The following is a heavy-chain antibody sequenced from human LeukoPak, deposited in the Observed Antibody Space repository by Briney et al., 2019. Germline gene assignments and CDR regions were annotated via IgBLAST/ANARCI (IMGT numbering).Heavy chain of an antibody. CDR2: IKQDESEK. J-gene: IGHJ4*02. D-gene: IGHD2-2*01. CDR3: ARALDSSSSRYQAFEY. Sequence: PGGSLRLSCVASGFSLRNYWMSWVRQAPGKGLEWVANIKQDESEKYYVDSVKGRFTISRDNAMNSLYLQMNSLRAEDTAVYYCARALDSSSSRYQAFEYWGQGTLVTVSS. CDR1: GFSLRNYW. V-gene: IGHV3-7*01.